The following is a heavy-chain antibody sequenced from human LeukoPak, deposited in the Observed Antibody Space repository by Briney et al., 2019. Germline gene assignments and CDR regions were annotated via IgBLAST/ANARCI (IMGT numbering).Heavy chain of an antibody. V-gene: IGHV4-4*02. J-gene: IGHJ4*02. Sequence: SETLSLTCAVSGGSISSSNWWSWVRQPPGKGLEWIGEIYHSGSTNYNPSLKSRVTISVDTSKNQFSLKLSSVTAADTAVYYCARGRTVAGTFYVYWGQGALVTVSS. CDR3: ARGRTVAGTFYVY. D-gene: IGHD6-19*01. CDR1: GGSISSSNW. CDR2: IYHSGST.